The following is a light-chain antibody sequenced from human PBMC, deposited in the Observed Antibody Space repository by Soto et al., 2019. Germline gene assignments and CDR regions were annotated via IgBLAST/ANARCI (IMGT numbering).Light chain of an antibody. Sequence: EIVMTQSPATLSVSPGERATLSCRASQSISTELAWYQQKPGQPPRLLIYSASTRATGVPARFTGSGSGSDSPPTITGLQSEVFAVYYFQQGQNCPLTFGQGTRLEI. J-gene: IGKJ2*01. CDR1: QSISTE. CDR2: SAS. CDR3: QQGQNCPLT. V-gene: IGKV3-15*01.